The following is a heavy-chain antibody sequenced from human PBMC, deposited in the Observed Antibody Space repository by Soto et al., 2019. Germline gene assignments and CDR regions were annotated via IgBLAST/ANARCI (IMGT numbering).Heavy chain of an antibody. D-gene: IGHD2-15*01. CDR1: GGTFSGYA. Sequence: SVKVSCKASGGTFSGYAISWVRQAPGQGLEWMGGIIPIFGTANYAQKFQGRVTITADKSTSTAYMELSSLRSEDTAVGYCATDRGGSSNNGFDPWRQGTLVTVSS. CDR2: IIPIFGTA. CDR3: ATDRGGSSNNGFDP. V-gene: IGHV1-69*06. J-gene: IGHJ5*02.